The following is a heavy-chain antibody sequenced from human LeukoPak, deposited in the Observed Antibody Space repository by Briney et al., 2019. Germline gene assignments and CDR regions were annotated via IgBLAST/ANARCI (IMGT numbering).Heavy chain of an antibody. CDR1: GGSISSSSYY. Sequence: PSETLSLTCTVSGGSISSSSYYWGWIRQPPGKGLEWIGRIYYSGSTYYNPSLKSRVTISVDTSKNQFSLKLSSVTAADTAVYYCARATPGSSSDFDYSGQGTLVTVSS. V-gene: IGHV4-39*07. D-gene: IGHD6-6*01. CDR2: IYYSGST. CDR3: ARATPGSSSDFDY. J-gene: IGHJ4*02.